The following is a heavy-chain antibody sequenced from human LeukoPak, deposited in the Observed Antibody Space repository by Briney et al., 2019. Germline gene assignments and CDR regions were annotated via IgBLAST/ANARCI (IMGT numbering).Heavy chain of an antibody. J-gene: IGHJ5*02. D-gene: IGHD1-26*01. V-gene: IGHV4-30-4*01. CDR1: GGSISSGDYY. Sequence: PSETLSLTCTVSGGSISSGDYYWSWIRQPPGKGLEWTGYIYYSGSTYYNPSLKSRVTISVDTSKNQFSLKLSSVTAADTAVYYCAREADYSGSYYFDPWGQGTLVTVSS. CDR3: AREADYSGSYYFDP. CDR2: IYYSGST.